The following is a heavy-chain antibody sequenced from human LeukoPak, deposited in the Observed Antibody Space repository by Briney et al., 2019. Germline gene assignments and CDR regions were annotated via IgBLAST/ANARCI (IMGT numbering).Heavy chain of an antibody. CDR2: MYHTGST. CDR1: GASVSTHY. Sequence: SETLSLTCTVSGASVSTHYWSWIRQPPGKGLEWIGYMYHTGSTNYNPSVESRVTISLDTSKNQLSLMMRSATAADTAIYYCARGVEMATIGFDYWGQGTLVTVSS. D-gene: IGHD5-24*01. V-gene: IGHV4-59*02. J-gene: IGHJ4*02. CDR3: ARGVEMATIGFDY.